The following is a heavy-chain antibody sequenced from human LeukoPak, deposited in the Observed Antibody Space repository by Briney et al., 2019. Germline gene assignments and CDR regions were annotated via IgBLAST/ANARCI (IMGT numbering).Heavy chain of an antibody. CDR2: ISYDGSNK. J-gene: IGHJ3*02. D-gene: IGHD1-26*01. V-gene: IGHV3-30*04. Sequence: PGGSLRLSCAASGFTFSSYAMHWVRQAPGKGLEWVAVISYDGSNKYYADSVKGRFTISRDNSKNTLYLQMNSLRAEDTALYYCARGPNSGSYWEDAFDIWGQGTMVTVSS. CDR3: ARGPNSGSYWEDAFDI. CDR1: GFTFSSYA.